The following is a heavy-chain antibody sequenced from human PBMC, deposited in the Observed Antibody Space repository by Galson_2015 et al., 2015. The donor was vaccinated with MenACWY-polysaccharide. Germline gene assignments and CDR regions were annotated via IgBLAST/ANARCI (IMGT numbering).Heavy chain of an antibody. Sequence: SLRLSCAASGFTFLNYAMNWVRQAPGKGLEWVSSISGSGSNTYYADSVKGRFTISRDNSKNTPYLQMNSLKVEDTAVYHCARDERRSGSYGWFDPWGQGTLVTVSS. J-gene: IGHJ5*02. D-gene: IGHD3-16*01. CDR3: ARDERRSGSYGWFDP. CDR2: ISGSGSNT. V-gene: IGHV3-23*01. CDR1: GFTFLNYA.